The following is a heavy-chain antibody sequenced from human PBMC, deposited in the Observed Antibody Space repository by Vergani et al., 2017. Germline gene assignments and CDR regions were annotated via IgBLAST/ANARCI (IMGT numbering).Heavy chain of an antibody. CDR2: IRYDGSNK. D-gene: IGHD3-10*01. V-gene: IGHV3-30*02. CDR1: GLNFSSYG. CDR3: ARYYVSGSRYFDY. J-gene: IGHJ4*02. Sequence: QVQLVESGGGVVQPGGPLRLSCAASGLNFSSYGMHWVRQAPGKGLEWVAFIRYDGSNKYYADSVKGRFTISRDNSKNTLYLQMNSLRAEDTAVYYCARYYVSGSRYFDYWGQGTLVTVSS.